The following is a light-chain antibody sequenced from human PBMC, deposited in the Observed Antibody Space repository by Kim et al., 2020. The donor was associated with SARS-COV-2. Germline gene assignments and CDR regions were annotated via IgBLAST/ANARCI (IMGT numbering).Light chain of an antibody. CDR3: QQFHILPWT. Sequence: EVVLTQSPATLSLSPGDTATLSCRASQSFCTNYLAWYQQRPGQAPRLLIYGASNRATGIPDRFSGSGSGTDFSLTISRLEPEDFAVYFCQQFHILPWTFGRGTKVDIK. CDR2: GAS. V-gene: IGKV3-20*01. CDR1: QSFCTNY. J-gene: IGKJ1*01.